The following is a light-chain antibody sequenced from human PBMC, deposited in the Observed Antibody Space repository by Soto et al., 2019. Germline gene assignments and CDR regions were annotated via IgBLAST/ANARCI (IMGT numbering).Light chain of an antibody. V-gene: IGLV2-14*01. CDR3: NSYTGSGFV. Sequence: QSVLTQPACVSGSPGQSITISCTGTSSDVGAYKYVSWYQEYPGKAPKLMIYEVSNRPSGVSNLFSGSKSGNTASLTISGLQAEDEADYYCNSYTGSGFVFGPGTKVTVL. J-gene: IGLJ1*01. CDR2: EVS. CDR1: SSDVGAYKY.